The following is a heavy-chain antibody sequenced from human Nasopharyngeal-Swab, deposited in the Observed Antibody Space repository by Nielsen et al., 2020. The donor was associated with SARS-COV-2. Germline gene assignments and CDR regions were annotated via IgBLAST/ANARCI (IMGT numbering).Heavy chain of an antibody. D-gene: IGHD1-1*01. J-gene: IGHJ4*02. CDR2: INHSGST. CDR3: ARGTLQDY. V-gene: IGHV4-34*01. Sequence: WVGQPPGKGLEWIGEINHSGSTNYNRSLKSRVTISVDTSKNQFSLKLSSVTAADTAVYYCARGTLQDYWGQGTLVTVSS.